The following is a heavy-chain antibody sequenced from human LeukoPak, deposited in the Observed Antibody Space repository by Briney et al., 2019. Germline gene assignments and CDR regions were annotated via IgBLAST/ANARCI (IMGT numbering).Heavy chain of an antibody. CDR2: ISGSGSTI. J-gene: IGHJ4*02. V-gene: IGHV3-11*01. CDR3: ARGVAGATTSSMVFDY. Sequence: GGSLRLSCAASGFTFSDYYMSWIRQAPGKGPEWVSYISGSGSTIYYADSVKGRFTISRDNAKNSLYLQMSSLRAEDTAVYYCARGVAGATTSSMVFDYWGQGTLVTVSS. CDR1: GFTFSDYY. D-gene: IGHD1-26*01.